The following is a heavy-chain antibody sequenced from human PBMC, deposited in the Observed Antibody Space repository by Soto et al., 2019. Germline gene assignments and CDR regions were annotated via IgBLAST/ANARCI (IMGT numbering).Heavy chain of an antibody. CDR3: DTGGSYSDY. D-gene: IGHD3-16*01. V-gene: IGHV3-23*01. CDR2: ISGSGGST. CDR1: GFTFSTYA. J-gene: IGHJ4*02. Sequence: EVQLLESGGGLVQPGGSLRLSCAASGFTFSTYAMSWVRQAPGKGLEWVSAISGSGGSTYYADYVKGRFTISRDNSKNTLYLQINSLRAEDTAVYYCDTGGSYSDYWGQGTLVTVSS.